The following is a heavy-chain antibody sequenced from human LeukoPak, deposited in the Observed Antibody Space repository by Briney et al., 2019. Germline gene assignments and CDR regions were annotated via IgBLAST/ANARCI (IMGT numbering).Heavy chain of an antibody. Sequence: KPRESLRLSCAASGFTFNNAWMTWVRQAPGKGLEWVGRIKSMTAGATTDYGTPVKGRFTISRDDSKNTLYLQMDNLKTEDTAVYFCTKNYYDSSGSLSYWGQGTLVTV. J-gene: IGHJ4*02. V-gene: IGHV3-15*01. CDR1: GFTFNNAW. CDR3: TKNYYDSSGSLSY. CDR2: IKSMTAGATT. D-gene: IGHD3-22*01.